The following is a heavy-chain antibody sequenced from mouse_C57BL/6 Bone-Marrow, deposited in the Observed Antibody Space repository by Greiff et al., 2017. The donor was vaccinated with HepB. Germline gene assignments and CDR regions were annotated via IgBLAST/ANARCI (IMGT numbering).Heavy chain of an antibody. CDR3: ARAGSFGSSYFDY. J-gene: IGHJ2*01. V-gene: IGHV1-19*01. CDR2: INPYNGGT. D-gene: IGHD1-1*01. Sequence: DVQLQESGPVLVKPGASVKMSCKASGYTFTDYYMNWVKQSHGKSLEWIGVINPYNGGTSYNQKFKGKATLTVDKSSSTAYMELNSLTSEDAAVYYCARAGSFGSSYFDYWGQGTTLTVSS. CDR1: GYTFTDYY.